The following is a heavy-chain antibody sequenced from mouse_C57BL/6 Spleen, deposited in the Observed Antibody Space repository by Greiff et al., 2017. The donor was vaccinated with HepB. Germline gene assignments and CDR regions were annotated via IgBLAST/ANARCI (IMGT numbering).Heavy chain of an antibody. V-gene: IGHV5-17*01. CDR1: GFTFSDYG. CDR2: ISSGSSTI. CDR3: ARSYYGSSYGFDY. D-gene: IGHD1-1*01. Sequence: EVKLMESGGGLVKPGGSLKLSCAASGFTFSDYGMHWVRQAPEKGLEWVAYISSGSSTIYYADTVKGRFTISRDNAKNTLFLQMTSLRSEDTAMYYCARSYYGSSYGFDYWGQGTTLTVSS. J-gene: IGHJ2*01.